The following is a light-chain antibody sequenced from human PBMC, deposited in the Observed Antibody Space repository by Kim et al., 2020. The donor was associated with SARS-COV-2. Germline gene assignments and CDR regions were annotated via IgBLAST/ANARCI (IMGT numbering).Light chain of an antibody. CDR1: QSVLYSANNKNY. CDR3: QQYYSSPLT. Sequence: DIVMTQSPDSLTVSLGEWATINCKSSQSVLYSANNKNYLAWYQLRPGQPPKLLIYWASTRKSGVPDRFSGSGSGTDFTLTVSSLQAEDVAVYYCQQYYSSPLTFGQGTKVDIK. J-gene: IGKJ1*01. CDR2: WAS. V-gene: IGKV4-1*01.